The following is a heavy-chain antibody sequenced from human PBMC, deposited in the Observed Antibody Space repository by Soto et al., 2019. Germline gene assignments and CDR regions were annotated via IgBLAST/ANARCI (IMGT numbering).Heavy chain of an antibody. V-gene: IGHV3-30-3*01. D-gene: IGHD1-1*01. CDR3: VSSWNNPRKFDH. CDR1: GFTFSSYA. Sequence: GGSLRLSCAASGFTFSSYAMHWVLQAPGKELEWVAVISYDGSNKYYADSVKGRFTISRDNSKNTLYLQMDSLKTEDTAVYYCVSSWNNPRKFDHWGQGTLVTVSS. J-gene: IGHJ5*02. CDR2: ISYDGSNK.